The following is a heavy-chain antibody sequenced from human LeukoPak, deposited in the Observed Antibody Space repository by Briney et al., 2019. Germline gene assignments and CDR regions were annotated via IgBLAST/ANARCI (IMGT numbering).Heavy chain of an antibody. CDR1: GFTFFDYA. Sequence: GGSLRLSCAASGFTFFDYAMTWVRLAPGKGLEWVSALSGGGDKSFYADSVKGRFTISRDNSKNMLFLQMNSLRAEDTAVYFCAKDTRRGSGMKDGFEFWGHGTMVTVSP. CDR2: LSGGGDKS. J-gene: IGHJ3*01. V-gene: IGHV3-23*01. CDR3: AKDTRRGSGMKDGFEF. D-gene: IGHD3-10*01.